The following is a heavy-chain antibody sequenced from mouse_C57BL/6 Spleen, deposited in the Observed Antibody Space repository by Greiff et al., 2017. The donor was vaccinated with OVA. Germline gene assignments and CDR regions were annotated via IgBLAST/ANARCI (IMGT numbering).Heavy chain of an antibody. Sequence: QVQLQQPGTELVKPGASVKLSCKASGYTFTSYWMHWVKQRPGQGLEWIGNINPSNGGTNYNEKFKSKATLTVDKSSSTAYMQLSSLTSEDSAGYYCARSMPYDGDAMDYWGQGTSVTVSS. CDR2: INPSNGGT. J-gene: IGHJ4*01. CDR3: ARSMPYDGDAMDY. D-gene: IGHD2-14*01. V-gene: IGHV1-53*01. CDR1: GYTFTSYW.